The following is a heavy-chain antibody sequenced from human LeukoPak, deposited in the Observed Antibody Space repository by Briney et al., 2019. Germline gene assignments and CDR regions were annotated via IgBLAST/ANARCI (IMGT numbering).Heavy chain of an antibody. CDR3: AKDDYIWGSYRLPFDY. CDR2: ISGVHNYI. CDR1: GFTFSDYY. V-gene: IGHV3-11*06. D-gene: IGHD3-16*02. Sequence: GGSLRLSCAASGFTFSDYYMGWIRQAPGKGLEWLSYISGVHNYINYADSVKGRFAISRDNSKNTLYLQMNSLRAEDTAVYYCAKDDYIWGSYRLPFDYWGQGTLVTVSS. J-gene: IGHJ4*02.